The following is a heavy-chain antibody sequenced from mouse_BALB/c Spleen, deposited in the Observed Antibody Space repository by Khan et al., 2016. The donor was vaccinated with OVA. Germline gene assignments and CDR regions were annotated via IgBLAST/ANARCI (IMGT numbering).Heavy chain of an antibody. Sequence: QVQLQQPGAELVRPGASVKLSCKASGYTFTNYWINWVKQRPGQGLEWIGNIYPSDSYTNYNQKFKDKATLTVDKSSSTAYMQLSSPTSEDSAVYSCTRGDPGNFEYWGQGTTLTVSS. CDR3: TRGDPGNFEY. CDR2: IYPSDSYT. V-gene: IGHV1-69*02. CDR1: GYTFTNYW. J-gene: IGHJ2*01. D-gene: IGHD2-13*01.